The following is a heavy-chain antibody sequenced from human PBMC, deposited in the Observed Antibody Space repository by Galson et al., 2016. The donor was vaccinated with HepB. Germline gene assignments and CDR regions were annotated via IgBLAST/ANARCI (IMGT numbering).Heavy chain of an antibody. V-gene: IGHV3-23*01. Sequence: SLRLSCAASGFTFSDYTMTWVRLAPGRGLGWVSSISAGGGTTYYTDSVEDRFTVSRDNSKNTLDLQMNSLSAEDTAIYYCAKGRMGGRYFDWISTRYYNYYYGMDVWGQGTTVTVSS. D-gene: IGHD3-9*01. CDR3: AKGRMGGRYFDWISTRYYNYYYGMDV. CDR1: GFTFSDYT. J-gene: IGHJ6*02. CDR2: ISAGGGTT.